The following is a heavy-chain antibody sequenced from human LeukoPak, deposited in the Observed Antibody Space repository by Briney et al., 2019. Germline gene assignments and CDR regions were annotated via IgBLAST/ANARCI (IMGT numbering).Heavy chain of an antibody. CDR3: ARDRPHYYENNWFDP. V-gene: IGHV1-69*04. Sequence: SVKVSCKASGGTFSSYAISWVRQAPGQGLEWMGRIIPILGIASYAQKFQGRVTMTRDTSTSTVYMELSSLRSEDTAVYYCARDRPHYYENNWFDPWGQGTLVTVSS. CDR1: GGTFSSYA. J-gene: IGHJ5*02. D-gene: IGHD3-3*01. CDR2: IIPILGIA.